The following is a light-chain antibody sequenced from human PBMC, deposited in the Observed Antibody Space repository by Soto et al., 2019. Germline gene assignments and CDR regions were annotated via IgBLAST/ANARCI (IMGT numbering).Light chain of an antibody. J-gene: IGLJ1*01. CDR2: EVS. CDR1: SSDVGTYSY. CDR3: SSYSSSGTLYV. V-gene: IGLV2-14*01. Sequence: QSVLTQPASVSGSPGQSITISCTGTSSDVGTYSYVSWYQQYPCKDPKPIIYEVSNRPSGVSHRFSGSKSGNTASLTISGLQAEDVADYYCSSYSSSGTLYVFGTGTKLTVL.